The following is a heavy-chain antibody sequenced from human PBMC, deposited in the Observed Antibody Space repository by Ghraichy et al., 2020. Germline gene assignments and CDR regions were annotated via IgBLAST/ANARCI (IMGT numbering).Heavy chain of an antibody. V-gene: IGHV3-23*01. Sequence: GGSLRLSCAASGFTFTNYAMSWVRQAPGKGLEWVSSISGHGGSTYYADSVKGRFPISRDNSKNTLYLQMNSLRVEDTGVYYCAKEDHYYDSSGDPSDAFDIWGQGTMVTVSS. D-gene: IGHD3-22*01. CDR3: AKEDHYYDSSGDPSDAFDI. J-gene: IGHJ3*02. CDR1: GFTFTNYA. CDR2: ISGHGGST.